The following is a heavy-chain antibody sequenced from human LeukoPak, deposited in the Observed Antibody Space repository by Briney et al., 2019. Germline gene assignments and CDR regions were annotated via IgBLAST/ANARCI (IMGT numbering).Heavy chain of an antibody. Sequence: SETLSLTCTVSGASISSSHYYWSWIRQHPGKGLEWIGYIYYSGSTHYNPSLKSRVTISVDTSKNQFSLKLSSVTAADTAVYYCARVDSEWFDYWGQGTLVTVSS. D-gene: IGHD1-26*01. CDR2: IYYSGST. V-gene: IGHV4-31*03. CDR1: GASISSSHYY. CDR3: ARVDSEWFDY. J-gene: IGHJ4*02.